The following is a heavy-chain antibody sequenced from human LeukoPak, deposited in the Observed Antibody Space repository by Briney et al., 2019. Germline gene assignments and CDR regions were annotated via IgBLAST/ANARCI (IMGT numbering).Heavy chain of an antibody. CDR2: ISPNSNYI. CDR1: GFTFSSYS. J-gene: IGHJ4*02. CDR3: AREDRGVGWIDY. V-gene: IGHV3-21*01. D-gene: IGHD3-10*01. Sequence: GGSLRLSCAASGFTFSSYSMNWVRQAPGKGLEWVSSISPNSNYIYYADSVKGRFTISRDNAKNSLYLQMNSLRAEDTAVYYCAREDRGVGWIDYWGQPALATVCS.